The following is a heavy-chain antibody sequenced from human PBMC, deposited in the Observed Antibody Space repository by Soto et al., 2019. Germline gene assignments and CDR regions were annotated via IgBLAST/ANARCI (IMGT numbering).Heavy chain of an antibody. J-gene: IGHJ4*02. CDR3: ASRYLEPCFNSGCSAPYDW. CDR2: IRQDGSER. V-gene: IGHV3-7*05. D-gene: IGHD5-12*01. CDR1: GFSFSKLW. Sequence: PGGSLRLCCAATGFSFSKLWMSWVRQSPGKGLEWVANIRQDGSERNYMDSVKGRFTISRDNGRNSLFLQMSSLRVEDTAVYYCASRYLEPCFNSGCSAPYDWWGQGA.